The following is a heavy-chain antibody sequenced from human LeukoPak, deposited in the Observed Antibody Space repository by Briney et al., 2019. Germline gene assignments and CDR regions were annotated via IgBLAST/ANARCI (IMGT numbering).Heavy chain of an antibody. V-gene: IGHV3-11*03. CDR2: ISSSSSYT. CDR1: GFTFSDYY. CDR3: ARAPLGYFDY. Sequence: GGSLTLACAASGFTFSDYYMSWIRQAPGKGLEWVSYISSSSSYTNYADSVKGRFTISRDNAKNSLYLQMNSLRAEDTAVYYCARAPLGYFDYWGQGTLVTVSS. D-gene: IGHD3-16*01. J-gene: IGHJ4*02.